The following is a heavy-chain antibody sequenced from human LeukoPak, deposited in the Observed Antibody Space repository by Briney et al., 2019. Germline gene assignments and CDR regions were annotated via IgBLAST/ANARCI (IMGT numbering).Heavy chain of an antibody. J-gene: IGHJ3*02. CDR3: ARGSRLGVVERDALDI. CDR2: ISISSNYI. Sequence: GGSLRLSCAASGFTFSRYSMNWVRQAPGKGLEWVSSISISSNYIYYTDSAKGRFTISRDNAKNSLYLQMNSLRAEDTAVYYCARGSRLGVVERDALDIWGQGTMVTVSS. D-gene: IGHD3-3*01. V-gene: IGHV3-21*01. CDR1: GFTFSRYS.